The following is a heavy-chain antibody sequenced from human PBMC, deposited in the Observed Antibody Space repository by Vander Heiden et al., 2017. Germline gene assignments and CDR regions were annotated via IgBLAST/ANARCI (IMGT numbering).Heavy chain of an antibody. CDR3: ARVVGATTPDWYFDL. J-gene: IGHJ2*01. CDR2: ISSSGSTI. V-gene: IGHV3-11*01. Sequence: QVQLVESGGGSVQPGGSPRLSCAASGFTFSDYYMGWIRQAPGKGLEWVSYISSSGSTIYYADSVKGRFTISRDNAKNSLYLQMNSLRAEDTAVYYCARVVGATTPDWYFDLWGRGTLVTVSS. CDR1: GFTFSDYY. D-gene: IGHD1-26*01.